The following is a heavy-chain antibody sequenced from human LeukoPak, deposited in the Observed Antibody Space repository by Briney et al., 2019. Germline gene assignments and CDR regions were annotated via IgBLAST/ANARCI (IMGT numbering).Heavy chain of an antibody. CDR3: AEVSYDSSGYYYEYFQH. J-gene: IGHJ1*01. V-gene: IGHV3-9*01. CDR1: GFTFDDYA. Sequence: GRSLRLSCAASGFTFDDYAMHWVRQAPGKGLEWVSGISWNSGSIGYADSVKGRFTISRDNAKNSLYLQMNSLRAEDTALYYCAEVSYDSSGYYYEYFQHWGQGTLVTVSS. D-gene: IGHD3-22*01. CDR2: ISWNSGSI.